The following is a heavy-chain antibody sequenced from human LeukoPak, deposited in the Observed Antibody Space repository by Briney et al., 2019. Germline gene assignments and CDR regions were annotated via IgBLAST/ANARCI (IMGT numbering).Heavy chain of an antibody. V-gene: IGHV3-33*01. CDR2: IWHDGSYK. CDR3: AREGGRIFEADY. Sequence: PGGSLRLSCAASGFTFSNYDIHWVRQAPGKGLEWVAVIWHDGSYKYYADSVKGRLTISTDNSKNTLYLQMTAANTDDTSMDYCAREGGRIFEADYWGQGTLVTVSS. J-gene: IGHJ4*02. D-gene: IGHD1-26*01. CDR1: GFTFSNYD.